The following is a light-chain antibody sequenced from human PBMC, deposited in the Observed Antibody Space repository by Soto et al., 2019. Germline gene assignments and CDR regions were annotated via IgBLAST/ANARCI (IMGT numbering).Light chain of an antibody. CDR2: DAS. CDR1: QSIRTN. Sequence: EIMMTQSPATVSVSPGERATLSCRASQSIRTNVAWYQQKPGQALRLLIYDASTRATGLSSRFSGSGSGTEFTLTISSLQSDDVAIYYCQQYNDWPPLTFAGGTRLEI. J-gene: IGKJ4*01. CDR3: QQYNDWPPLT. V-gene: IGKV3-15*01.